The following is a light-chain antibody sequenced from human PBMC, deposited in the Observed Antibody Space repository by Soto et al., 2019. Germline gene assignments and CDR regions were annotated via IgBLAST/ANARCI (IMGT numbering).Light chain of an antibody. CDR3: QQSYTTPWT. J-gene: IGKJ1*01. V-gene: IGKV1-39*01. CDR1: QGISSY. CDR2: ASS. Sequence: IQLTQTPSSLSASVGDIVTITCGASQGISSYLAWYQHKPGKAPKLLIYASSTLQSGVPSRFSGSGSGTDFSLTISSLQPEDFATYYCQQSYTTPWTFGQGTKVAIK.